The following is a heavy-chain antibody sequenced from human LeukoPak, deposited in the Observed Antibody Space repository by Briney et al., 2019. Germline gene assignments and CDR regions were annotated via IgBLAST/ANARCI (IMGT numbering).Heavy chain of an antibody. V-gene: IGHV4-61*01. D-gene: IGHD2-8*01. J-gene: IGHJ4*02. CDR3: ATMLKRTSFDY. CDR1: GGSISTSSYY. CDR2: IYYSGST. Sequence: SETLSLTCTVSGGSISTSSYYWSWIRQPPGKGLEWIGYIYYSGSTNYNPSLKSRVTISIDTSKNQFSLKLSSVTAADTAVYYCATMLKRTSFDYWGQGTLVTVSS.